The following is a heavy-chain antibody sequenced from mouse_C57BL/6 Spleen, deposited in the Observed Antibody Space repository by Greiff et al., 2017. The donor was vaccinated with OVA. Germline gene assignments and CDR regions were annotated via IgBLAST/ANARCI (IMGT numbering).Heavy chain of an antibody. V-gene: IGHV5-17*01. CDR3: ARTDELLVGYYYAMDY. CDR2: ISSGSSTI. J-gene: IGHJ4*01. D-gene: IGHD1-1*02. Sequence: EVKLVESGGGLVKPGGSLKLSCAASGFTFSDYGMHWVRQAPEKGLEWVAYISSGSSTIYYADTVKGRFTISRDNAKNTLFLQMTSLRSEDTAMYYCARTDELLVGYYYAMDYWGQGTSVTVSS. CDR1: GFTFSDYG.